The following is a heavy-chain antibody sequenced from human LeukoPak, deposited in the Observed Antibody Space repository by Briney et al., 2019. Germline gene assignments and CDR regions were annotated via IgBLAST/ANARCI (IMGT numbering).Heavy chain of an antibody. CDR3: ARAPVTSCRGVYCYPFDY. J-gene: IGHJ4*02. CDR2: IKQDESEK. D-gene: IGHD2-21*01. V-gene: IGHV3-7*03. CDR1: GFTLSRYW. Sequence: GGSLRLSCAASGFTLSRYWMSWVRQAPGEGPEWVANIKQDESEKDYADSVRGRFTISRDNSKNTLYLQMNSLRAEDAAVYYCARAPVTSCRGVYCYPFDYWGQGTLVTVSS.